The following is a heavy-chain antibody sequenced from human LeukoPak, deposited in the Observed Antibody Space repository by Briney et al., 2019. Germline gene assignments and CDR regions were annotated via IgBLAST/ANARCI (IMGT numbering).Heavy chain of an antibody. V-gene: IGHV3-23*01. CDR1: GFTFSSYA. J-gene: IGHJ4*02. Sequence: GGSLRLSCAASGFTFSSYAMSWARQAPGKGLEWVSAISGSGGSPYYADSVKGRFTISRDNSKSTLYLQMNSLRAEDTAVYYCAKGTDQLGFYYFDYWGQGTLVTVSS. CDR2: ISGSGGSP. CDR3: AKGTDQLGFYYFDY. D-gene: IGHD3-16*01.